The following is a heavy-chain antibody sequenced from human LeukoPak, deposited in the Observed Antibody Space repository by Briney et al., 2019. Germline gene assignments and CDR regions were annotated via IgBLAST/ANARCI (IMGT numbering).Heavy chain of an antibody. CDR1: GGSFSGYY. CDR3: ARGMARRDGYNLWNYYYYYMDV. J-gene: IGHJ6*03. V-gene: IGHV4-34*01. D-gene: IGHD5-24*01. Sequence: TSETLSLTCAVYGGSFSGYYWSWIRQPPGKGLEWIGEINHSGSTNYNPSLKSRVTISVDTSKNQFSLKLSSVTAADTAVYYCARGMARRDGYNLWNYYYYYMDVWGKGTTATVSS. CDR2: INHSGST.